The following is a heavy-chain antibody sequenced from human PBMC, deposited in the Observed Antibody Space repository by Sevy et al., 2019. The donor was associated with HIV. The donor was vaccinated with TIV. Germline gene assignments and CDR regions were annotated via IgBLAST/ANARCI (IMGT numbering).Heavy chain of an antibody. V-gene: IGHV4-59*08. Sequence: SETLSLTCTVSGGSISSYYWSWIRQPPGKGLEWIGYIYYSGSTNYNPSLKSRVTISVDTSKNQFSLKLISVTAADTAVYYWARHYDSWSGSLSGGYFDYWGQGTLVTVSS. CDR3: ARHYDSWSGSLSGGYFDY. D-gene: IGHD3-3*01. CDR1: GGSISSYY. CDR2: IYYSGST. J-gene: IGHJ4*02.